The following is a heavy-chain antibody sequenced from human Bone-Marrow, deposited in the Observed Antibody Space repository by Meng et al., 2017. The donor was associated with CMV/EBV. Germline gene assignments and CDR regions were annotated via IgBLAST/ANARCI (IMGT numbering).Heavy chain of an antibody. CDR1: GFTFRDYY. V-gene: IGHV3-11*01. J-gene: IGHJ4*02. CDR2: ISTSGTTT. Sequence: LSFAASGFTFRDYYMSWIRQAPGKGPEWISYISTSGTTTYYADSVKGRFTISRDNAKNSLYLQMNSLRAEDTAVYYCARAYFDSSGGNWGQGTLVTVSS. D-gene: IGHD3-22*01. CDR3: ARAYFDSSGGN.